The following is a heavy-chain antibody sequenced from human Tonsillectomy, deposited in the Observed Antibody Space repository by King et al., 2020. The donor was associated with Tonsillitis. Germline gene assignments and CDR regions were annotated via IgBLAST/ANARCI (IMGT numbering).Heavy chain of an antibody. Sequence: QLVQSGAEVKKPGASVRVSCKASGYTFTGYYMHWVRQAPGQGLEWMGWINPNRGSTNYAQKFQGRVTMTRDTSISTAYMELSRLTSDDTAVYYCARGGYDRSGYYSDYWGQGTLVTVSS. CDR1: GYTFTGYY. CDR2: INPNRGST. J-gene: IGHJ4*02. D-gene: IGHD3-22*01. V-gene: IGHV1-2*02. CDR3: ARGGYDRSGYYSDY.